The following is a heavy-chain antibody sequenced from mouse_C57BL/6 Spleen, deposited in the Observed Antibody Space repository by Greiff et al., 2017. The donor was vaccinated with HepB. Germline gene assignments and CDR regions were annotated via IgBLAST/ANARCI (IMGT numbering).Heavy chain of an antibody. CDR2: IDPSDSYT. D-gene: IGHD2-4*01. CDR3: ARGLRRFDY. V-gene: IGHV1-50*01. Sequence: VQLQQPGAELVKPGASVKLSCKASGYTFTSYWMQWVKQRPGQGLEWIGEIDPSDSYTNYNQKFKGKAPLTVDTSSSTAYMQLSSLTSEDSAVYYCARGLRRFDYWGQGTTLTVSS. J-gene: IGHJ2*01. CDR1: GYTFTSYW.